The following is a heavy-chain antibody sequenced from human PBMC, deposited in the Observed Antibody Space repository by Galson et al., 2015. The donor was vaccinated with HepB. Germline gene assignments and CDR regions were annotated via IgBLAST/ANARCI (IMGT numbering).Heavy chain of an antibody. CDR2: ISGSGEST. D-gene: IGHD6-19*01. J-gene: IGHJ4*02. CDR3: AKHLPYSSGWFVTPGAFSFDY. Sequence: SLRLSCAASGFTFSSYAMSWVRQAPGKGLEWVSAISGSGESTYYADSVKGRFTISRDNSKNTLYLQMNSLRAEDTAVYYCAKHLPYSSGWFVTPGAFSFDYWGQGTLVTVSS. CDR1: GFTFSSYA. V-gene: IGHV3-23*01.